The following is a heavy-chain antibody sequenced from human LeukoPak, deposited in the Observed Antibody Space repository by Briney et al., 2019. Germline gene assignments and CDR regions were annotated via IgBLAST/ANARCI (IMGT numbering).Heavy chain of an antibody. J-gene: IGHJ4*02. CDR1: GFTFDDYA. V-gene: IGHV3-9*01. D-gene: IGHD3-22*01. Sequence: PGRSLRLSCAASGFTFDDYAMHWVRQAPGNGLEWVSGISWNSGSIGYADSVKGRFTISRDNAKNSLYLQMNSLRAEDTALYYCAKDTYDSSGYQYYFDYWGQGTLVTVSS. CDR3: AKDTYDSSGYQYYFDY. CDR2: ISWNSGSI.